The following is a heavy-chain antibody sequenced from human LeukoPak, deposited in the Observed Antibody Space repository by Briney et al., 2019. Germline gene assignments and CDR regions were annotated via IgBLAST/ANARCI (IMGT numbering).Heavy chain of an antibody. D-gene: IGHD6-19*01. CDR2: ISAYNGNT. V-gene: IGHV1-18*01. J-gene: IGHJ5*02. Sequence: ASVKVSCKASGYTFTSYGISWVRQAPGQGLEWMGWISAYNGNTNYAQKLQGRVTMTTDTSTSTAYMEPRSLRSDDTAVYYCARNGGSGWNNNWFDPWGQGTLVTVSS. CDR1: GYTFTSYG. CDR3: ARNGGSGWNNNWFDP.